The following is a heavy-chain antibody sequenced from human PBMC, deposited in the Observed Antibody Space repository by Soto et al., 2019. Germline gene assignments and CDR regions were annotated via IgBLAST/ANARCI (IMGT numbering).Heavy chain of an antibody. J-gene: IGHJ3*02. CDR2: IIPILGIA. D-gene: IGHD2-15*01. V-gene: IGHV1-69*02. CDR3: ARAGYCSGGSCYGEVNAFDI. CDR1: GGTFSSYT. Sequence: GASVKVSCKASGGTFSSYTNSWVRQAPGQGLEWMGRIIPILGIANYAQKFQGRVTITADKSTSTAYMELSSLRSEDTAVYYCARAGYCSGGSCYGEVNAFDIWGQGKMVTVSS.